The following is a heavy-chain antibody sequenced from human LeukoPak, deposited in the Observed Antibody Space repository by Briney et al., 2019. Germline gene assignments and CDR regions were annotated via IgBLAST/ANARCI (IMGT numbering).Heavy chain of an antibody. CDR2: TIPIFGTA. Sequence: GASVKVSCKASGGTFSSYAISWVRQAPGQGLEWMGGTIPIFGTANYAQKFQGRVTITTDESTSTAYMELSSLRSEDTAVYYCASSPAAMFHYYYYMDVWGKGTTVTVSS. J-gene: IGHJ6*03. CDR3: ASSPAAMFHYYYYMDV. V-gene: IGHV1-69*05. CDR1: GGTFSSYA. D-gene: IGHD2-2*01.